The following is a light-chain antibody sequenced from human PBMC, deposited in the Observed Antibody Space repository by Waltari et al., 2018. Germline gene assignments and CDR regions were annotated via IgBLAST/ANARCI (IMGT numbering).Light chain of an antibody. CDR3: QQYHSPPYT. CDR2: WAS. J-gene: IGKJ2*01. Sequence: DIVMTQSPDSLAVSLGERATINCKSSQSVLHSPVNKDYLAWFQQRPGQPPKLLIYWASTRESGVPDRFSGSGSGTDFTLTISSQQAEDVAVYYCQQYHSPPYTFGQGTKLEIK. CDR1: QSVLHSPVNKDY. V-gene: IGKV4-1*01.